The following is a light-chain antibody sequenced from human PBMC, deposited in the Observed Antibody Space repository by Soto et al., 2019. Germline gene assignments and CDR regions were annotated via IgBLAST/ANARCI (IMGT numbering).Light chain of an antibody. V-gene: IGKV3-20*01. J-gene: IGKJ2*01. CDR3: QQHGGVPYT. CDR2: GAS. CDR1: VRISRDY. Sequence: EIVLTQAPGTLSLSPGQRATLSCRASVRISRDYLAWYQQRFGQAPRLLIYGASSGATGIPDRFSGSGSGTDFTLTISRLEPEDFAIYYCQQHGGVPYTLGQGTKLEIK.